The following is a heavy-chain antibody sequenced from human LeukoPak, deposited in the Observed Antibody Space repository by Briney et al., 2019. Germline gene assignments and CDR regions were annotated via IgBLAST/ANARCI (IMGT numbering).Heavy chain of an antibody. Sequence: SETLSLTCAVSGDSISGTNWWSWVRQSPGKGLEWIGEMYHTGSSNYNPSLKSRVTISVDKSKNQFSLRLSSVTAADTAVYYCARRRITMVRGPTHWFDPWGQGTLVTVSS. CDR1: GDSISGTNW. CDR3: ARRRITMVRGPTHWFDP. D-gene: IGHD3-10*01. CDR2: MYHTGSS. V-gene: IGHV4-4*02. J-gene: IGHJ5*02.